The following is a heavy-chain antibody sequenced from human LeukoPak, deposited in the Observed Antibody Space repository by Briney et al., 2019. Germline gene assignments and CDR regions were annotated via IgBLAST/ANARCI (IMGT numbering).Heavy chain of an antibody. CDR3: ASPWGYFGY. CDR1: GGSFSGYY. J-gene: IGHJ4*02. Sequence: SETLSLTCAVYGGSFSGYYWSWIRQPPGKGLEWIGEINHSGSTNYNPSLKSRVTISVDTSKNQFSLKLSSVTAADTAVYYCASPWGYFGYWGQGTLVTVSS. CDR2: INHSGST. V-gene: IGHV4-34*01. D-gene: IGHD7-27*01.